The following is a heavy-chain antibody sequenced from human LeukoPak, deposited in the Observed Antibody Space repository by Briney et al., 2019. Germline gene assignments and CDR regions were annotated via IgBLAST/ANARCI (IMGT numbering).Heavy chain of an antibody. CDR1: GLTFRSYG. CDR2: ITSSGTT. Sequence: GGTLRLSCAASGLTFRSYGMGWVRQAPGKGLEWVSSITSSGTTNYAGFVKDRFVISRDNSKDTLFLQMNSLRVEDTAVYYCANTGSYSIYWGQGTLVTVSS. V-gene: IGHV3-23*01. CDR3: ANTGSYSIY. D-gene: IGHD1-1*01. J-gene: IGHJ4*02.